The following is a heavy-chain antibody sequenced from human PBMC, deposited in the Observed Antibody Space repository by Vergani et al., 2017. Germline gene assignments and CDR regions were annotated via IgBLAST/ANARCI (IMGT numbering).Heavy chain of an antibody. V-gene: IGHV4-39*01. CDR1: GGSISSSSYY. CDR2: IYYSGST. CDR3: ASVDYGGSIDY. Sequence: QLQLQESGPGLVKPSETLSLTCTVSGGSISSSSYYWGWIRQPPGKGLEWIGSIYYSGSTYYNPSLKSRVTISVDTSKNQFSLKLSSVTAADTAVYYCASVDYGGSIDYWGQGTLVTVSS. J-gene: IGHJ4*02. D-gene: IGHD4-23*01.